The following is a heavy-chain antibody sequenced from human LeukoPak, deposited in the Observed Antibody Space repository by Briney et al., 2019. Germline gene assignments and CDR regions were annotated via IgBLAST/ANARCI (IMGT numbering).Heavy chain of an antibody. CDR2: IHYSGGT. CDR3: ASHDYGDYYFDY. Sequence: SETLSLTCTVSGGSVSSGSYYWSWIRQPPGKGLEWIGYIHYSGGTYYKPSLKNRVTISVDTSKNQFSLKLSSVTAADTAVYYCASHDYGDYYFDYWGQGTLVTVSS. D-gene: IGHD4-17*01. V-gene: IGHV4-61*01. CDR1: GGSVSSGSYY. J-gene: IGHJ4*02.